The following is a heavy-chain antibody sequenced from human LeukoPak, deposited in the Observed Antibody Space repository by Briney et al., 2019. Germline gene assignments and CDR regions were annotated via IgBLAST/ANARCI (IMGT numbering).Heavy chain of an antibody. CDR2: ISSSSSYI. CDR1: GFPFSSYA. CDR3: ARARLGYCSSTSCYYYGMDV. V-gene: IGHV3-21*01. J-gene: IGHJ6*02. D-gene: IGHD2-2*01. Sequence: PGGSLGLSCAASGFPFSSYAMSWVRQAPGKGLEWVSSISSSSSYIYYADSVKGRFTISRDNAKNSLYLQMNSLRAEDTAVYYCARARLGYCSSTSCYYYGMDVWGQGTTVTVSS.